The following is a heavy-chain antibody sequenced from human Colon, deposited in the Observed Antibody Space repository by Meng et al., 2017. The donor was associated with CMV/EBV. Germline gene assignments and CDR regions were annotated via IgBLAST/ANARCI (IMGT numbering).Heavy chain of an antibody. CDR2: IIPIFGTA. CDR3: ARMAHSYGSNWFDP. D-gene: IGHD5-18*01. Sequence: KISCKASGGTFSSYAISWVRQAPGQGLEWMGGIIPIFGTANYAQKFQGRVTITTDESTSTAYMELSSLRSEDTAVYYCARMAHSYGSNWFDPWGQGTLVTVSS. CDR1: GGTFSSYA. V-gene: IGHV1-69*05. J-gene: IGHJ5*02.